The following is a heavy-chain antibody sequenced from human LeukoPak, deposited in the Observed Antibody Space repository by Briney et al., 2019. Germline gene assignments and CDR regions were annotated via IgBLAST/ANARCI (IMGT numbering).Heavy chain of an antibody. CDR1: GYTFTGYY. CDR3: ARGIVVVPAAIISWFDP. V-gene: IGHV1-2*02. Sequence: ASVKVSCKASGYTFTGYYMHWVRQAPGQGLEWMGWINPNSGGTNYAQKFQGRVTMTRDTSISTAYMELRSLRSDDTAVYYCARGIVVVPAAIISWFDPWGQGTLVTVSS. J-gene: IGHJ5*02. CDR2: INPNSGGT. D-gene: IGHD2-2*02.